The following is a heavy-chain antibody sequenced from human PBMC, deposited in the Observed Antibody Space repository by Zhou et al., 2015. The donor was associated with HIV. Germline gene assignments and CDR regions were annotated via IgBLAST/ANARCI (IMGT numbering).Heavy chain of an antibody. Sequence: QVQLVQSGAEVKKPGASVKVSCKASGYAFISFDIHWVRQAAGQGLEWMGWMNPNSGNTDFAQKFQGRVTMTRNTSINTAFMELSSLTSEDTAVYYCARLIGGYFFYDFWGQGTLVTVFS. J-gene: IGHJ4*02. CDR2: MNPNSGNT. CDR3: ARLIGGYFFYDF. CDR1: GYAFISFD. V-gene: IGHV1-8*01. D-gene: IGHD3-22*01.